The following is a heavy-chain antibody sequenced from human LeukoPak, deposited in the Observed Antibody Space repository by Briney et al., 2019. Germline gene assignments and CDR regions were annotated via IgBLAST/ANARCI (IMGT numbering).Heavy chain of an antibody. V-gene: IGHV4-30-4*08. CDR1: GGSISSGDYY. CDR3: ARVSCSSTSCYTGINEGYYYYYYMDV. J-gene: IGHJ6*03. Sequence: SQTLSLTCTVSGGSISSGDYYWSWIRQPPGKGLEWIGYIYYSGSTYYNPSRKSRVTISVDTSKNQFSLKLSSVTAADTAVYYCARVSCSSTSCYTGINEGYYYYYYMDVWGKGTTVTVSS. CDR2: IYYSGST. D-gene: IGHD2-2*02.